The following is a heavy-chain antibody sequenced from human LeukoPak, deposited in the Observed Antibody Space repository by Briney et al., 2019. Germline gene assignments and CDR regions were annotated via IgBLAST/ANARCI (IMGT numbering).Heavy chain of an antibody. CDR3: ARDAKRIAAAGTFGDY. CDR2: ISAYNGNT. CDR1: GYTFTSYG. D-gene: IGHD6-13*01. J-gene: IGHJ4*02. Sequence: ASVKVSCTASGYTFTSYGISWVRQAPGQGLEWMGWISAYNGNTNYAQKLQGRVTMTTDTSTSTAYMELRSLRSDDTAVYYCARDAKRIAAAGTFGDYWGQGTLVTVSS. V-gene: IGHV1-18*01.